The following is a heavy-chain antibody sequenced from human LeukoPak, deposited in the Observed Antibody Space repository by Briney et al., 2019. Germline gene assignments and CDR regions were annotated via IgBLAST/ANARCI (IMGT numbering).Heavy chain of an antibody. CDR2: ISSSSSYI. D-gene: IGHD3-10*01. CDR1: GFTFSTYW. CDR3: ARGFGELLYYMDV. V-gene: IGHV3-21*01. Sequence: PGGSLRLSCAASGFTFSTYWMNWVRQAPGKGLEWVSSISSSSSYIYYADSVKGRFTISRDNAKNSLYLQMNSMRAEDTAVYYCARGFGELLYYMDVWGKGTTVTISS. J-gene: IGHJ6*03.